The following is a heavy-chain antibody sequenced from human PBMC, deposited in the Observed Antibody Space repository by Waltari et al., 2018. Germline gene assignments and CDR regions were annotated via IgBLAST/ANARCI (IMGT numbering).Heavy chain of an antibody. J-gene: IGHJ4*02. CDR2: IKQDGSEK. D-gene: IGHD4-17*01. CDR1: GFPLSPDG. Sequence: EVQLVGSGGGLVQPGGSLRLSCEAAGFPLSPDGVIGVRRAPGKGLEWVASIKQDGSEKYYVDSVKGRFTISRDNAKNSLYLQMNSLRDEDTAVYYCARGLSIRAMTMVVTIDYWGQGTLVTVSS. V-gene: IGHV3-7*01. CDR3: ARGLSIRAMTMVVTIDY.